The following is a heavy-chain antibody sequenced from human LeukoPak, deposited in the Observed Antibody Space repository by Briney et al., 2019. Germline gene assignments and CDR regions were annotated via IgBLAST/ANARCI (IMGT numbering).Heavy chain of an antibody. CDR2: INQDGSEK. D-gene: IGHD3-10*01. J-gene: IGHJ4*02. CDR3: ARRDYYGSGSPDF. Sequence: GGSLRLSCAASGFTFSSHWMSWVRQAPGKGLEWVANINQDGSEKNYVDSVKGRFTISRDNAKKSLYLQMNSLRAEDTALYYCARRDYYGSGSPDFWGQGTLVTVS. CDR1: GFTFSSHW. V-gene: IGHV3-7*05.